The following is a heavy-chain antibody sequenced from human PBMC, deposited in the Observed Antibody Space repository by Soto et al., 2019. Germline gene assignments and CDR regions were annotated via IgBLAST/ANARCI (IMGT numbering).Heavy chain of an antibody. CDR3: ARGDSSSWTRPFDY. Sequence: SETLSLTCAVYGGSFSGYYWSWIRQPPGKGLEWIGEINHSGSTNYNPSLKSRVTISVDTSKNQFSLKLSSVTAADTAVYYCARGDSSSWTRPFDYWGQGTLVTVSS. CDR2: INHSGST. CDR1: GGSFSGYY. J-gene: IGHJ4*02. V-gene: IGHV4-34*01. D-gene: IGHD6-13*01.